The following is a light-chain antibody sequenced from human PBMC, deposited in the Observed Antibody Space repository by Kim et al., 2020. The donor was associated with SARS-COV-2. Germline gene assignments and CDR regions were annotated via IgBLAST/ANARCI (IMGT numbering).Light chain of an antibody. Sequence: SSELTQDPAVSVALGQTVRITCHGDSLRRYYASWYQQKPGQAPVLVIYGKNNRPSGIPDRFSGSSSGNTASLTIPGAQAEAEADYYCNSRDSSGNHWVF. J-gene: IGLJ3*02. CDR1: SLRRYY. CDR2: GKN. CDR3: NSRDSSGNHWV. V-gene: IGLV3-19*01.